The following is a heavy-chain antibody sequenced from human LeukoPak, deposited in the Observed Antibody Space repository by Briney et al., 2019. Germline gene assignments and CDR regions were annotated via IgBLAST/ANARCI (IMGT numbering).Heavy chain of an antibody. CDR2: IYSGGST. CDR1: GFAVSSNY. D-gene: IGHD4-17*01. Sequence: GGSLRLSCAASGFAVSSNYMSWVRQAPGKGLEWVSVIYSGGSTFYADSVKGRFTISRDNSKNTLFLQMNGLRAEDTAVYYCARWYGDYEIGAFDIWGQGTMVTVSS. V-gene: IGHV3-66*01. CDR3: ARWYGDYEIGAFDI. J-gene: IGHJ3*02.